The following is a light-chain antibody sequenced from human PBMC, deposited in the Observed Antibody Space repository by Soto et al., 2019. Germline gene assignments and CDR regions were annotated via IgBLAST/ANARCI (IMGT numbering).Light chain of an antibody. CDR2: AAS. CDR1: QGISNF. J-gene: IGKJ5*01. V-gene: IGKV1-27*01. Sequence: DIQMTQSPSSLSASVGDRVTITCRASQGISNFLAWYQQKPGKVPKLLISAASTLQSGVPSRFSGSGSGTDFTLTITSLQPEYVATYYCQKYSSVIIFGQGTRLEI. CDR3: QKYSSVII.